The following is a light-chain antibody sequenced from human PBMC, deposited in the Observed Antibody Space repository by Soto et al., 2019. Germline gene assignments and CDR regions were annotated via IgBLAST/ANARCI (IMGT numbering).Light chain of an antibody. V-gene: IGLV4-60*01. J-gene: IGLJ3*02. CDR3: ETWDSNSWV. Sequence: QSVLTKSSSASASLGSSVKLTCTLSSGHSSYIIAWHQQQPGKAPRYLMKLEGSGSYNKGSGVPDRFSGSSSGADRYRTISNLQLEDEADYYCETWDSNSWVFGGGTKLTVL. CDR1: SGHSSYI. CDR2: LEGSGSY.